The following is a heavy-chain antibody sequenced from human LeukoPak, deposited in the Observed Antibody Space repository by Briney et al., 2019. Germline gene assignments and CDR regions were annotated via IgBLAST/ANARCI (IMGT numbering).Heavy chain of an antibody. Sequence: RASVKVSCKASGYTFTGYYMHWVRQAPGQGLEWMGWINPNSGGTNYAQKFQGRVTMTRDTSISTAYMELSRLRSDDTAVYYCARVTKLRRGYFDYWGQGTLVTVSS. J-gene: IGHJ4*02. V-gene: IGHV1-2*02. CDR1: GYTFTGYY. CDR2: INPNSGGT. CDR3: ARVTKLRRGYFDY. D-gene: IGHD4-11*01.